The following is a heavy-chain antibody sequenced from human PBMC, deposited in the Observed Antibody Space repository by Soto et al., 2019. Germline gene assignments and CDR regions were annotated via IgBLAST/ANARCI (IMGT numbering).Heavy chain of an antibody. Sequence: SGPTLVNPTETLTLTCTVSGFSLSNARMGVSWIRQPPGKALEWLAHIFSNDEKSYSTSLKSRLTISKDTSKSQVVLTMTNMDPVDTATYYCARGRGGYSTDYYYGMDVWGQGTTDPLS. J-gene: IGHJ6*02. CDR2: IFSNDEK. CDR1: GFSLSNARMG. V-gene: IGHV2-26*01. CDR3: ARGRGGYSTDYYYGMDV. D-gene: IGHD4-4*01.